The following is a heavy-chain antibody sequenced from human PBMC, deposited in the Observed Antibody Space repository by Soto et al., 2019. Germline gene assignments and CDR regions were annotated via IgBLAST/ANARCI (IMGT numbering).Heavy chain of an antibody. D-gene: IGHD3-22*01. CDR1: GFSFEIYW. CDR2: ISHDGSKK. J-gene: IGHJ4*02. V-gene: IGHV3-30*18. Sequence: GGSLRLSCAASGFSFEIYWMGWVRQAPGKGLEWVAVISHDGSKKYYVDSVKGRFTISRDNSKNTLYLQMNSLRAEDTAVYYCAKDNHFDSSGYYYNFDQWGQGTLVTVSS. CDR3: AKDNHFDSSGYYYNFDQ.